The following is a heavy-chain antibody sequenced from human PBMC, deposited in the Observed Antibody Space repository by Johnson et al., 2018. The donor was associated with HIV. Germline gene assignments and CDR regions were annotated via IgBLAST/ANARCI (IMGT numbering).Heavy chain of an antibody. Sequence: QVQLVESGGGVVQPGRSLRLSCAASGFTFSNHALHWVRQAPGKGLEWVASISYDGSYKYYADSVKGRFTISRDNSKNTLYLQMNSLRAEDTAVYYCARVLRLPRLGAFDIWGQGTMVTVSS. CDR2: ISYDGSYK. CDR3: ARVLRLPRLGAFDI. J-gene: IGHJ3*02. CDR1: GFTFSNHA. V-gene: IGHV3-30*14. D-gene: IGHD5-12*01.